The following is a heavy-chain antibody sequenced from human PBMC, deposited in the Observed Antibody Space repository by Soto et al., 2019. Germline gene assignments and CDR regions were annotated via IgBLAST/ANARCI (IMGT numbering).Heavy chain of an antibody. CDR3: ATTAATGPFKGVAFDI. CDR1: GGSFSGYY. V-gene: IGHV4-34*01. J-gene: IGHJ3*02. CDR2: IYYSGST. D-gene: IGHD6-13*01. Sequence: PSETLSLTCAVDGGSFSGYYWGWIRQPPGKGLEWIGTIYYSGSTYYNPSLKSRVTISIAPSKNQLSLNLTSVTATDTAVYFCATTAATGPFKGVAFDIWGQGTMVTVSS.